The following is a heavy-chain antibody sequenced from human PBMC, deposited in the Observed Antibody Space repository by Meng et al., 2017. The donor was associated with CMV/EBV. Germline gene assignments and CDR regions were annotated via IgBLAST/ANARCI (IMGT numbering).Heavy chain of an antibody. CDR1: GFTFSSYG. J-gene: IGHJ6*02. V-gene: IGHV3-33*06. D-gene: IGHD6-13*01. CDR3: AKDRIAAAGTRGGWNYYYYYGTDV. CDR2: IWYDGSNK. Sequence: GESLKISCAASGFTFSSYGMHWVRQAPGKGLEWVAVIWYDGSNKYYADSVKGRFTISRDNSKNTLYLQMNSLRAEDTAVYYCAKDRIAAAGTRGGWNYYYYYGTDVWGQGTTVTVSS.